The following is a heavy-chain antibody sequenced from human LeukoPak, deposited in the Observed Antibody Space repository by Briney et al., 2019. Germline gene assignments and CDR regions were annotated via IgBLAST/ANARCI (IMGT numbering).Heavy chain of an antibody. CDR1: VFTFRRDA. D-gene: IGHD3-22*01. J-gene: IGHJ4*02. Sequence: GGSLILSCAASVFTFRRDAMRWGRQAPAEGLEWVSAITDSGGSTYYSDSVMGRCTISRDNSKNTLYLQKNTLRAEDTAIYYCAKGSSGSRPYYFDYWGQGTLVTVSS. CDR3: AKGSSGSRPYYFDY. V-gene: IGHV3-23*01. CDR2: ITDSGGST.